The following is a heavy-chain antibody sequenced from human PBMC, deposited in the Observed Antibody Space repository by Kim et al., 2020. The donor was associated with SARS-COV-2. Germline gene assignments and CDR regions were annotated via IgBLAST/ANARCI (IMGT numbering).Heavy chain of an antibody. CDR3: ARERSRVIGYYDSSGALFQH. Sequence: GGSLRLSCAASGFTFSSYGMHWVRQAPGKGLEWVAVIWYDGSNKYYADSVKGRFTISRDNSKNTLYLQMNSLRAEDTAVYYCARERSRVIGYYDSSGALFQHWGQGTLVTVSS. D-gene: IGHD3-22*01. CDR2: IWYDGSNK. J-gene: IGHJ1*01. CDR1: GFTFSSYG. V-gene: IGHV3-33*01.